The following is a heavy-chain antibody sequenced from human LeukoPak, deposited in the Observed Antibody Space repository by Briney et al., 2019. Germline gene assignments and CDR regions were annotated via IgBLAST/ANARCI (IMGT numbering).Heavy chain of an antibody. CDR3: ARDLGKIAVAYFDY. D-gene: IGHD6-19*01. CDR2: IIPIFGTA. Sequence: ASVKVSCKASGGTFSSYAISWVRQAPGQGLEWMGGIIPIFGTANYAQKFQGRVTITADESTSTAYMELSSLRSEDTAVYYCARDLGKIAVAYFDYWGQGTLVTVSS. J-gene: IGHJ4*02. V-gene: IGHV1-69*13. CDR1: GGTFSSYA.